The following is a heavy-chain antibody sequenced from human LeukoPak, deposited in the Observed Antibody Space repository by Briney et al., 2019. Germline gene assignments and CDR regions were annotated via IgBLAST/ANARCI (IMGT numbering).Heavy chain of an antibody. V-gene: IGHV4-39*07. CDR3: ARRGYSGYDP. Sequence: SETLSLTCTVSGGSISSSSYYWGWIRQPPGKGLEWIGSIYYSGSTNYNPSLKSRVTISVDTSKNQFSLKLSSVTAADTAVYYCARRGYSGYDPWGQGTLVTVSS. D-gene: IGHD5-12*01. CDR1: GGSISSSSYY. CDR2: IYYSGST. J-gene: IGHJ5*02.